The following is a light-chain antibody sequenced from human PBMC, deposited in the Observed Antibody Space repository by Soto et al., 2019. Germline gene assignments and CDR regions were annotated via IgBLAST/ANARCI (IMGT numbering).Light chain of an antibody. V-gene: IGKV3-20*01. CDR2: GAS. CDR1: QPIVTSF. J-gene: IGKJ1*01. Sequence: EIVLTQSPGTLSLSPGERATLSCRASQPIVTSFLAWYQQKPGQAPRLLIYGASHRATGTPDRFSGIGSGTDFTLTINRLEREDFAVYYCQQYGSSWTFGQGTKVEIK. CDR3: QQYGSSWT.